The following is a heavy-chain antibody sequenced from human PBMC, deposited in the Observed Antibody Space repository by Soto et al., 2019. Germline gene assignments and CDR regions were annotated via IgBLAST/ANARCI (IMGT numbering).Heavy chain of an antibody. CDR3: ERRIAARAWNDAFDI. CDR2: IYSGGST. J-gene: IGHJ3*02. V-gene: IGHV3-53*04. D-gene: IGHD6-6*01. CDR1: GFTVSSNY. Sequence: TGGSLRLSCAASGFTVSSNYMSWVRQAPGKGLEWVSVIYSGGSTYYADSVKGRFTISRHNSKNTLYLQMNSLRAEDTAVYYCERRIAARAWNDAFDIWGQGTMVTVSS.